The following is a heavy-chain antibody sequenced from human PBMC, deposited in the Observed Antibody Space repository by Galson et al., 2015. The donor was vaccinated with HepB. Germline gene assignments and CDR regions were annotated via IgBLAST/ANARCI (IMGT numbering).Heavy chain of an antibody. Sequence: SLRLSCAASGFTFSSYAMSWVRQAPGKGLEWVSAISGSGGGTYYADSVKGRFTISRDNSKNTLYLQMNSLRAEDTAVYYCAKGYYGSGSYYSYFDYWGQGTLVTVSS. CDR1: GFTFSSYA. D-gene: IGHD3-10*01. CDR3: AKGYYGSGSYYSYFDY. V-gene: IGHV3-23*01. CDR2: ISGSGGGT. J-gene: IGHJ4*02.